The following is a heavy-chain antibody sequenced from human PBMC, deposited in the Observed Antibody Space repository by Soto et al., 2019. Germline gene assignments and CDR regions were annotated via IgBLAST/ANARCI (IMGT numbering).Heavy chain of an antibody. Sequence: GGSLRLSCAASGFTFSSYSMNWVRQAPGKGLEWVSSISSSSSYIYYADSVKGRFTISRDNAKNSLYLQMNSLRAEDTAVYYCARSHPIYDILTGPDYWGQGTLVTVSS. J-gene: IGHJ4*02. CDR2: ISSSSSYI. V-gene: IGHV3-21*01. CDR3: ARSHPIYDILTGPDY. D-gene: IGHD3-9*01. CDR1: GFTFSSYS.